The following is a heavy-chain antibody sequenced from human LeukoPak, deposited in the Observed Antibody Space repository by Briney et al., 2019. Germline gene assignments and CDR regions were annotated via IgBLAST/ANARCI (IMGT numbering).Heavy chain of an antibody. CDR3: ARGNSWFGELYFYY. V-gene: IGHV1-18*04. D-gene: IGHD3-10*01. CDR1: GYTFTSYG. CDR2: IGIYSGNT. Sequence: GASVKVSCKSSGYTFTSYGIGWVRHPHAQGLEWMGCIGIYSGNTTSAQTLPGRVTMTTDTSTSTAYMELRSLRSDDTAVYYCARGNSWFGELYFYYWGQGTLVTVSS. J-gene: IGHJ4*02.